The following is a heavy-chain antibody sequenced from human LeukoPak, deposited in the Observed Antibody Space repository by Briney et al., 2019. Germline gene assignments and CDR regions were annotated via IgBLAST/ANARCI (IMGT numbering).Heavy chain of an antibody. CDR1: GFTFDDYV. CDR3: AKDSPVVYGHDAFDI. D-gene: IGHD2-8*01. J-gene: IGHJ3*02. V-gene: IGHV3-9*01. CDR2: INWNSGSI. Sequence: GGSLRLSCAASGFTFDDYVMHWVRQAPGKGLEWVSGINWNSGSIAYAGSVKGRFTISRDNAKSSLYLQMNSLIPEDTAFYYCAKDSPVVYGHDAFDIWGQGTMVTVSS.